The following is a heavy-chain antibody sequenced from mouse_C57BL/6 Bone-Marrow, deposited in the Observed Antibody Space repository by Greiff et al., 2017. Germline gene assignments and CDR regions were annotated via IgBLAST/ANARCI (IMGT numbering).Heavy chain of an antibody. D-gene: IGHD2-4*01. J-gene: IGHJ3*01. Sequence: EVQLQQSGAELVRPGASVKLSCTASGFNIKDDYMHWVKQRPEQGLEWIGWIDPENGDTEYASKFQGKATITADTSSNTAYLQLSSLTSEYTAVYYCTSLIYYDYGLFAYWGQGTLVTVSA. V-gene: IGHV14-4*01. CDR2: IDPENGDT. CDR3: TSLIYYDYGLFAY. CDR1: GFNIKDDY.